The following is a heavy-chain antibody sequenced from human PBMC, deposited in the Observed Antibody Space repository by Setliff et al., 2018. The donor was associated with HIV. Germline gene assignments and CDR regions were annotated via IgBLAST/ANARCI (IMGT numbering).Heavy chain of an antibody. Sequence: NPSETLSLTCSVSGASSAASVSDFFWSWIRQPPGKGLEWIGYIYTTESTNYNPSLKSRVTISVDTSKSQFSLKLNSVAAADTAVYYCARVFPPIRGAPFGTPPGAFDSWGQGTMVTVSS. CDR2: IYTTEST. V-gene: IGHV4-4*09. CDR3: ARVFPPIRGAPFGTPPGAFDS. D-gene: IGHD2-15*01. J-gene: IGHJ3*02. CDR1: GASSAASVSDFF.